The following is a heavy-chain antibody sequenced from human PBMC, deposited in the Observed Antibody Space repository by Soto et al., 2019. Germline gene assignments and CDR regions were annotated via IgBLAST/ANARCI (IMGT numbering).Heavy chain of an antibody. CDR1: GFTFSSYA. V-gene: IGHV3-23*01. Sequence: EVQLLESGGGLVQPGGSLSLSCAASGFTFSSYAMSWVRQAPGKGLEWVSAISGSGGSTYYADSVKGRFTISRDNSKNTLYLQMNRLRAEDTAVYYCAKGPGMSVAGTDEVYFDYWGQGTLVTVSS. CDR3: AKGPGMSVAGTDEVYFDY. CDR2: ISGSGGST. J-gene: IGHJ4*02. D-gene: IGHD6-19*01.